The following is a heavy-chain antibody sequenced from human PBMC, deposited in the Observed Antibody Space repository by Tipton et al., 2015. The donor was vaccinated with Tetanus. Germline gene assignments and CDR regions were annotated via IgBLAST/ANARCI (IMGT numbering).Heavy chain of an antibody. CDR2: INPNSGDA. CDR3: ARGVGPGNYYFLY. J-gene: IGHJ4*02. D-gene: IGHD3-10*01. V-gene: IGHV1-2*02. CDR1: GYTFIGHY. Sequence: QLVQSGPEVKKPGASVKVSCKASGYTFIGHYMHWVRQAPGQGLEWMGWINPNSGDADFAQMFQGRVTMTRDTSISTAYLELSRLTSDDTAVYYCARGVGPGNYYFLYWGQGTLVTVSS.